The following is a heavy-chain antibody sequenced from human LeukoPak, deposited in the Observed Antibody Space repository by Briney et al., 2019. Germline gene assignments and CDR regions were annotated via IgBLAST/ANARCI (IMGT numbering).Heavy chain of an antibody. J-gene: IGHJ3*02. D-gene: IGHD1-26*01. V-gene: IGHV3-30*18. Sequence: PGGSLRLSCAASGFAFSSCGIHWVRQAPGKGLEWVALISEDGSIKFYADSVKGRFTISGDNSKNTLYLQMNSLRAEDTAVYYCAKGVGARDAFDIWGQGTLVTVSP. CDR1: GFAFSSCG. CDR2: ISEDGSIK. CDR3: AKGVGARDAFDI.